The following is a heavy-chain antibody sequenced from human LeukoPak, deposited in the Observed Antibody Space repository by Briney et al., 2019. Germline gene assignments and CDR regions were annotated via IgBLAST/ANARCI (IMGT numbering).Heavy chain of an antibody. J-gene: IGHJ6*03. V-gene: IGHV5-51*01. CDR3: ARGRSMAAEGDYMDV. D-gene: IGHD6-6*01. CDR2: IYPGDSDI. Sequence: GESLKISCKGSGYSFTSYWIGWVRQMPGKGLEWMGIIYPGDSDIRYSPSFQGQVTISADKSISTAYLQWNSLKASDTAMYYCARGRSMAAEGDYMDVWGKGTTVTVSS. CDR1: GYSFTSYW.